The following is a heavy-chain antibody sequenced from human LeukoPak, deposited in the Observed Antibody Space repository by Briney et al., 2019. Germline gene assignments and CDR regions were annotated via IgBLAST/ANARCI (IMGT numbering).Heavy chain of an antibody. Sequence: GESLKISCKGSGYSFTSYWISWVRQMPGKGLEWMGRIDPRDSYTNYSPSFQGHVTISADKSISTAYLQWSSLKASDTAMYYCARRNYYVSGSYYRGFDPWGQGTQVTVSS. CDR3: ARRNYYVSGSYYRGFDP. CDR2: IDPRDSYT. V-gene: IGHV5-10-1*01. CDR1: GYSFTSYW. J-gene: IGHJ5*02. D-gene: IGHD3-10*01.